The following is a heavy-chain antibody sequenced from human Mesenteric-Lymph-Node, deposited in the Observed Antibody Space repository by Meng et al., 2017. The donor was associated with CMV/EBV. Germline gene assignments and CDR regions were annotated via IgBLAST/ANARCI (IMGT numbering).Heavy chain of an antibody. D-gene: IGHD1-26*01. Sequence: CASSGVTFSDYGMFWVRQAPGRGLDWVAFIRYDGGEEYYGDSVKGRFTVSRDNAKNRLHLQMSSLRPEDTAVYYCFGGGMYPGGNYWGQGTLVTVSS. CDR3: FGGGMYPGGNY. CDR2: IRYDGGEE. J-gene: IGHJ4*02. V-gene: IGHV3-30*02. CDR1: GVTFSDYG.